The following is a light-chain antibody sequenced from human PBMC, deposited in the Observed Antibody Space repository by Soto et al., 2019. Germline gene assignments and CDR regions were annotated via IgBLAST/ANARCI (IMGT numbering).Light chain of an antibody. J-gene: IGKJ5*01. CDR3: QQYGASFLT. CDR2: AAS. CDR1: QSVDSSY. V-gene: IGKV3-20*01. Sequence: EIVLTQSPGTLSLSPGERATLFCRASQSVDSSYLAWYQQKPGQAPRLLIYAASSRAAGVPDRFGGSGSGTDFTLTIGRLEPEDFAVYYCQQYGASFLTFGQGTRLEIK.